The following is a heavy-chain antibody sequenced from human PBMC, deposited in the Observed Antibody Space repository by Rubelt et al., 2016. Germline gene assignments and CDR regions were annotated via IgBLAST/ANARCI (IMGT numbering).Heavy chain of an antibody. CDR3: AKGPN. J-gene: IGHJ4*02. V-gene: IGHV3-30*18. Sequence: GFTFSSYGMHWVRQAPGKGLEWVAVISYDGSNKYYADSVKGRFTISRDNSKNTLYLQMNSLRAEDTAVYYCAKGPNWGQGTLVTVSS. CDR1: GFTFSSYG. CDR2: ISYDGSNK.